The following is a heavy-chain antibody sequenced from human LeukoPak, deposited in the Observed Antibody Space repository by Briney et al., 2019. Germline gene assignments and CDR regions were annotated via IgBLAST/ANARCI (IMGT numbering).Heavy chain of an antibody. V-gene: IGHV3-48*04. J-gene: IGHJ4*02. CDR3: AGSGSYSLGY. CDR1: GFTFSSYS. D-gene: IGHD1-26*01. CDR2: ISSSSSTI. Sequence: GGSLRLSCAASGFTFSSYSMNWVRQAPGKGLEWVSYISSSSSTIYYAGSVKGRFTISRDNAKNSLYLQMNSLRAEDTAVYYCAGSGSYSLGYWGQGTLVTVSS.